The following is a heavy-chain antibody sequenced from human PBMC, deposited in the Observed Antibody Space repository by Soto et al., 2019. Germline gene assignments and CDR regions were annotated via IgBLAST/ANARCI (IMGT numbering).Heavy chain of an antibody. Sequence: PDTLSLTCTVSGFSIINYYWSWIREPPGKGLEWIGYIYYTGSTNYNPSLKSRVTISLDTSKNQFSLKLSSVTAADTAVYYCARGPPPGYWGQGTLVTVSS. V-gene: IGHV4-59*08. CDR2: IYYTGST. CDR3: ARGPPPGY. J-gene: IGHJ4*02. CDR1: GFSIINYY.